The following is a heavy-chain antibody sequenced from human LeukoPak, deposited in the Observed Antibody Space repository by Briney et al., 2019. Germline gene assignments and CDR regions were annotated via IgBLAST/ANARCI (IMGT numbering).Heavy chain of an antibody. CDR2: MDYSGSA. D-gene: IGHD6-19*01. CDR3: ARRKRGSGAPFAS. V-gene: IGHV4-59*08. J-gene: IGHJ4*01. CDR1: GGSISDYY. Sequence: KTSETLSLTCSVSGGSISDYYWSWIRLSPGTGLEWIGYMDYSGSAAYNPSLRGRVTISIDTSKKQFSLEVTSVTAADTAVYFCARRKRGSGAPFASWGPGTLVPVPS.